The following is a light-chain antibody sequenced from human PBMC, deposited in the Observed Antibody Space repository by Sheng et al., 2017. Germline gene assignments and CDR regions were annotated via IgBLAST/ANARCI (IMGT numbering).Light chain of an antibody. Sequence: DIQMTQSPSSLSASVGDRVTILCRASRDISNSLAWYQQRPGKAPKLLLSSATKLEGGVPTRFRGSGSGTDYTLTISGLQPEDFATYFCQQYYTRPLTFGGGTKVEIK. V-gene: IGKV1-NL1*01. CDR1: RDISNS. CDR3: QQYYTRPLT. CDR2: SAT. J-gene: IGKJ4*01.